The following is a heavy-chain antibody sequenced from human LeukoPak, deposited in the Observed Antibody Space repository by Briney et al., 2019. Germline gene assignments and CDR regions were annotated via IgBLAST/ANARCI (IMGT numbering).Heavy chain of an antibody. Sequence: PSETLSLTCTVSGFSIGSGYYWGWIRQPPGQGLEWIGSIYYSGSTYYNPSLKSRVTISVDTSKNQFSLKLSSVTAADTAVYYCARDLSDISFDYWGQGTLVTVSS. CDR1: GFSIGSGYY. CDR3: ARDLSDISFDY. J-gene: IGHJ4*02. V-gene: IGHV4-38-2*02. D-gene: IGHD3-9*01. CDR2: IYYSGST.